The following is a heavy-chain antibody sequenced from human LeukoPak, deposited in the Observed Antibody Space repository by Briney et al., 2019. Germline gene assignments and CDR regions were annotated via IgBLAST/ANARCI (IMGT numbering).Heavy chain of an antibody. CDR3: ARGLSNGDSRYNWFGP. CDR1: GFIFTSHW. D-gene: IGHD2-8*01. Sequence: GGSLRLSCVASGFIFTSHWMNSVRQVPGKGLEWVANIKLDGSEKNYVDSVKGRFIISRDNDRNSLHLQMNSLRAEDTAVYYCARGLSNGDSRYNWFGPWGQGTLVTVSS. V-gene: IGHV3-7*04. CDR2: IKLDGSEK. J-gene: IGHJ5*02.